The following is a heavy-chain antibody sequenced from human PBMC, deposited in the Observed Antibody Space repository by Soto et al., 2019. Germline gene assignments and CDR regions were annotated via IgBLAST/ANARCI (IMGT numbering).Heavy chain of an antibody. V-gene: IGHV3-23*01. J-gene: IGHJ3*02. D-gene: IGHD1-1*01. CDR1: GFTFSSYA. CDR3: AKDLRYGGNWNDVSGAFDI. Sequence: EVQLLESGGGLVQPGGSLRLSCAASGFTFSSYAMSWVRQAPGKGLEWVSAISGSGGSTYYADSVKGRFTISRDNSKNTLYLQMNSLRAEDTAVYYCAKDLRYGGNWNDVSGAFDIWGQGTMVTVSS. CDR2: ISGSGGST.